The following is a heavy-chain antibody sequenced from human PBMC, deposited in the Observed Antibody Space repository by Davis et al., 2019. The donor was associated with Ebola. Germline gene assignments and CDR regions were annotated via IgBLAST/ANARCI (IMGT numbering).Heavy chain of an antibody. Sequence: GESLKISCAASGFTFSSYAMSWVRQAPGKGLEWVSFIRFDGSKKYYADSVRGRFTISRDNSKNTLYLQMNSLRAEDTAVYYCARDRYSSSAILDYWGHGTLVTVSS. CDR1: GFTFSSYA. CDR3: ARDRYSSSAILDY. V-gene: IGHV3-30*02. CDR2: IRFDGSKK. D-gene: IGHD6-6*01. J-gene: IGHJ4*01.